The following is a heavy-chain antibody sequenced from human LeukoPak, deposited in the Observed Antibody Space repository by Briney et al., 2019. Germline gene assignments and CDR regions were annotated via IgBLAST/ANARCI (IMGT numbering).Heavy chain of an antibody. D-gene: IGHD5-12*01. CDR1: GFTFSSYA. J-gene: IGHJ4*02. Sequence: GGSLRLSCAASGFTFSSYAMSWVRQAPGKGLEWVSAINGSGGSTYYADSVKGRFTISRDNSKDTLYLQMNSLRAERTAVYYCAKRPLNGYEGYYFDYWGQGTLVTVSS. CDR2: INGSGGST. CDR3: AKRPLNGYEGYYFDY. V-gene: IGHV3-23*01.